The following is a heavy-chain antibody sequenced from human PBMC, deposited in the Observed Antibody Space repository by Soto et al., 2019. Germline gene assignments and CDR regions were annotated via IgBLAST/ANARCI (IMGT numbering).Heavy chain of an antibody. Sequence: QVQLVESGGGVVQPGRSLRLSCAASGFTFSSYGMHWVRQVPGKGLEWVAVIWFDGSNKFYADSVKGRFTISRDNSKNTVSLQMNSLRDEDSAAYYCATTGPYWGQGTLGTVSS. CDR1: GFTFSSYG. CDR3: ATTGPY. V-gene: IGHV3-33*01. CDR2: IWFDGSNK. J-gene: IGHJ4*02.